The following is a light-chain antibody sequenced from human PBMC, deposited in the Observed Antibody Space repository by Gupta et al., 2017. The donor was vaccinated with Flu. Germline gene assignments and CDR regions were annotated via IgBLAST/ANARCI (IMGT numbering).Light chain of an antibody. V-gene: IGKV2-30*01. Sequence: VALGKPASISCSASKSRGDSDGNSVLHWFQQRPGQSPRRLIYLGSHRDSGVPDSFSGSGSGTDFTLKISRVEAEDVGVYYCKQCEHCPWAFGQGTKVEIK. CDR1: KSRGDSDGNSV. J-gene: IGKJ1*01. CDR2: LGS. CDR3: KQCEHCPWA.